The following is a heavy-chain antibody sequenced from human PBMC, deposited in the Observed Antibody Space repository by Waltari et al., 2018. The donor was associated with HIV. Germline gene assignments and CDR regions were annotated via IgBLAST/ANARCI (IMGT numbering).Heavy chain of an antibody. Sequence: EVQLVESGGGLVQPGGSLRLSCAASGFIFRTYSMNWVRQAPGKGVEVVSHISIRSTTIYNADSVKGRFTISRDNAKNSLYLQMNSLRAEDTAVYYCARDYCSSTSCTVDYWGQGTLVTVSS. J-gene: IGHJ4*02. CDR3: ARDYCSSTSCTVDY. D-gene: IGHD2-2*01. CDR2: ISIRSTTI. V-gene: IGHV3-48*01. CDR1: GFIFRTYS.